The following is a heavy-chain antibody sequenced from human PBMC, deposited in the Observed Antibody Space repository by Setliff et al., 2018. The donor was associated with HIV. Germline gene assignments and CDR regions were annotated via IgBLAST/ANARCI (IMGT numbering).Heavy chain of an antibody. CDR2: MHTSGNT. Sequence: SETLSLTCTSSGDSISGYYXXWIWQPAGKGLEWVGRMHTSGNTNYNPSLKSRVTMSVDTSKNQFSLRLSSVTAADTAVYYCARDQKGYSYGYFDSWGQGTLVTVSS. D-gene: IGHD5-18*01. J-gene: IGHJ4*02. CDR1: GDSISGYY. CDR3: ARDQKGYSYGYFDS. V-gene: IGHV4-4*07.